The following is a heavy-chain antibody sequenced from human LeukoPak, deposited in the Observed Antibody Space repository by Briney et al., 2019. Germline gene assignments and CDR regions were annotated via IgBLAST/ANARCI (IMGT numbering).Heavy chain of an antibody. CDR1: GYTFTSYA. J-gene: IGHJ4*02. CDR2: TNTNTGNP. CDR3: AREDGSGWPRRYFDY. D-gene: IGHD6-19*01. Sequence: ASVKVSCTASGYTFTSYAMNWVRQAPGQGLEWMGRTNTNTGNPTYAQGFTGRFVFSLDTSVSTAYLQISSLKAEDTAVYYCAREDGSGWPRRYFDYWGQGTLVTVSS. V-gene: IGHV7-4-1*02.